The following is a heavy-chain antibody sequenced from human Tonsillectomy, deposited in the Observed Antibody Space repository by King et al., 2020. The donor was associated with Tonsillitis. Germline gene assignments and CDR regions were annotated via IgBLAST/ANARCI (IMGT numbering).Heavy chain of an antibody. CDR2: IYTSGST. J-gene: IGHJ6*03. V-gene: IGHV4-4*07. D-gene: IGHD3-3*01. CDR1: GGSISSYY. CDR3: ARSRNADFWSGLHYMDV. Sequence: QVQLQESGPGLVKPSETLSLTCTVSGGSISSYYWSWIRQPAGKGLEWIGRIYTSGSTNYNPSLTSRVTMSVDTSKNQFSLKLSSVTAADTAVYYCARSRNADFWSGLHYMDVWGKGTTVTVSS.